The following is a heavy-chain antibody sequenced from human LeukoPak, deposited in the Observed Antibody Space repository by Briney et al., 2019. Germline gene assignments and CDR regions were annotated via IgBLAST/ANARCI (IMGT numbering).Heavy chain of an antibody. V-gene: IGHV4-59*08. CDR2: YYYSGGT. Sequence: SETLSLTCTVSGFTISSYNWSWIRQPPGEGLEWIGYYYYSGGTNYNPSLKSRLTISVEASKTQFSLKLLSVTLADTAVYFCAGGIVLLDACDIWGQGTMVTVSS. CDR3: AGGIVLLDACDI. CDR1: GFTISSYN. D-gene: IGHD3-22*01. J-gene: IGHJ3*02.